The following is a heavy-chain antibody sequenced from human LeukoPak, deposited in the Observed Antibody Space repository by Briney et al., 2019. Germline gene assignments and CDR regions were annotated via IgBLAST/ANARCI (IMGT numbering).Heavy chain of an antibody. CDR2: INHSGST. CDR1: GGSFSGYY. CDR3: ARDYQGGYGDKTVDY. J-gene: IGHJ4*02. Sequence: SETLSLTCAVYGGSFSGYYWSWIRQPPGKGLEWIGEINHSGSTNYNPSLKSRVTISVDTSKNQFSLKLSSVTAADTAVYYCARDYQGGYGDKTVDYWGQGTLVTVSS. D-gene: IGHD5-18*01. V-gene: IGHV4-34*01.